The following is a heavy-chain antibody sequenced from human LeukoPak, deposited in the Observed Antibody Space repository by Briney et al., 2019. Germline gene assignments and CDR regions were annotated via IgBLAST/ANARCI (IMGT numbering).Heavy chain of an antibody. V-gene: IGHV3-30*02. CDR3: AGVVIMMEYFQH. CDR1: GFTFSSYG. J-gene: IGHJ1*01. D-gene: IGHD3-3*01. Sequence: PGGSLRLSCAASGFTFSSYGMHWVRQAPGKGLEWVAFIRYDGSNKYYADSVKGRFTISRDNSKNTLYLQMNSLRAEDTAVYYCAGVVIMMEYFQHWGQGTLVTVSS. CDR2: IRYDGSNK.